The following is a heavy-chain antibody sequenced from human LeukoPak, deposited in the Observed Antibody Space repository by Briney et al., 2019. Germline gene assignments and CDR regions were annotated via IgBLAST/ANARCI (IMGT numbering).Heavy chain of an antibody. V-gene: IGHV6-1*01. D-gene: IGHD6-13*01. CDR2: TYYRSKWYN. CDR3: ARDRRALYSSSWLGFDP. Sequence: SQTLSLTCAISGDSVSRNSAAWNWIRHSPSRGLEWLGRTYYRSKWYNDYAVSVKSRITINPVTSKNQFSLQLNSVTPEDTAVYYCARDRRALYSSSWLGFDPWGQGTLVTVSS. CDR1: GDSVSRNSAA. J-gene: IGHJ5*02.